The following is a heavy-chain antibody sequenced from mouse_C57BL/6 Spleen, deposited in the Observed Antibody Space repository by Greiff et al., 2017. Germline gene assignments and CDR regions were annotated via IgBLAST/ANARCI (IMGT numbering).Heavy chain of an antibody. J-gene: IGHJ4*01. CDR1: GFTFSDYG. CDR2: ISNLAYSI. D-gene: IGHD6-1*01. V-gene: IGHV5-15*01. Sequence: EVMLVESGGGLVQPGGSLKLSCAASGFTFSDYGMAWVRQAPRKGPEWVAFISNLAYSIYYADTVTGRFTISRGNAKNTLYLEMSSLRSEDTAMYYCARQRRPHAMDYWGQGTSVTVSS. CDR3: ARQRRPHAMDY.